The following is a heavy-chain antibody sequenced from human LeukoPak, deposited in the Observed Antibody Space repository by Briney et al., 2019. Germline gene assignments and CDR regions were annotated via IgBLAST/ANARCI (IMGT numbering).Heavy chain of an antibody. CDR1: GFTFSSYSMN. CDR3: VRHHKYCSSTSCYKVGDPTDAFDI. D-gene: IGHD2-2*01. CDR2: VYYTGST. Sequence: GSLRLSCAASGFTFSSYSMNWVRQAPGKGLEWIGSVYYTGSTYYNPSLQSRITVSVATSKNQFSLKLSSVTAADTAVYYCVRHHKYCSSTSCYKVGDPTDAFDIWGLGTMVTVSS. V-gene: IGHV4-59*05. J-gene: IGHJ3*02.